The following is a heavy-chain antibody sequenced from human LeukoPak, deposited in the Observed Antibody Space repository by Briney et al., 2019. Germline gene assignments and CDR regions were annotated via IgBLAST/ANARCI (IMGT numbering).Heavy chain of an antibody. CDR1: GFSFNSYA. Sequence: GGSLRPSCAASGFSFNSYAMSWVRQAPGKGLEWVSAVSGRGERTYYADFVQGRFSTSRDNSKDTVYLQMNSLRAGDTAIYYCANQPGLYDSGWSWTYHFFGVDVWGQGTTVTVSS. CDR3: ANQPGLYDSGWSWTYHFFGVDV. CDR2: VSGRGERT. J-gene: IGHJ6*02. V-gene: IGHV3-23*01. D-gene: IGHD6-19*01.